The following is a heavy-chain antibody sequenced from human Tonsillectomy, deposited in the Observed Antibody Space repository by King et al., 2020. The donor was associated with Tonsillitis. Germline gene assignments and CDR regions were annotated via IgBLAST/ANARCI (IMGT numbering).Heavy chain of an antibody. CDR2: IYHSGST. Sequence: QLQESGPGLVKPSETLSLTCTVSGGSISSYYWSCIRQPPGKGLEWIGYIYHSGSTNYNPSFKSRVTISLDTSKNQFSLKLSSVTAADTAVYYCARSEYYSDPFTLWGQGTMVTVSS. V-gene: IGHV4-59*01. J-gene: IGHJ3*01. CDR1: GGSISSYY. D-gene: IGHD3-22*01. CDR3: ARSEYYSDPFTL.